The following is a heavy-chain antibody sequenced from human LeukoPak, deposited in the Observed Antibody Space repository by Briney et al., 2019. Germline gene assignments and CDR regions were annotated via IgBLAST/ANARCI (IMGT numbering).Heavy chain of an antibody. D-gene: IGHD3-22*01. Sequence: GRSLKLSCAASGITFSSYAMSWVRQAPGTGLDWFSATSGSGGSKHYADYVKGRFTISRDNSKNTLYLQMNSLRADDTAVYYCAKDLGTYDSSGYSPDYWGQGTLVTVSS. CDR2: TSGSGGSK. CDR1: GITFSSYA. J-gene: IGHJ4*02. V-gene: IGHV3-23*01. CDR3: AKDLGTYDSSGYSPDY.